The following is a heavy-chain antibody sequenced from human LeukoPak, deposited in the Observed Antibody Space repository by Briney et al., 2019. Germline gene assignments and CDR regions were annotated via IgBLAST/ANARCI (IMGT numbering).Heavy chain of an antibody. Sequence: GASVKVSCKASGYTFTGYYMHWVRQAPGQGLEWLGWINPNTGGTDYAQEFQGRVTMTRDTSISTAYMELSSLRSDDTAVYYCARDGYYYDDSGYFSFWGQGTLVTVSS. V-gene: IGHV1-2*02. CDR3: ARDGYYYDDSGYFSF. CDR2: INPNTGGT. CDR1: GYTFTGYY. D-gene: IGHD3-22*01. J-gene: IGHJ4*02.